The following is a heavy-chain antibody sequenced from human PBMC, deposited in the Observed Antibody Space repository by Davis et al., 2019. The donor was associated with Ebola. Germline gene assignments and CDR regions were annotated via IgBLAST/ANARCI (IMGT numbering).Heavy chain of an antibody. CDR2: VILKSGAT. J-gene: IGHJ4*02. CDR3: ARGHNYAHEY. CDR1: GGTFRSYG. V-gene: IGHV1-2*06. D-gene: IGHD4-11*01. Sequence: ASVKVSCKASGGTFRSYGVSWVRQAPGQGLEWLGRVILKSGATNYAQKFQGRVTMTRDTSISTVYMELSSLRYDDTADYYCARGHNYAHEYWGQGTLVTVSS.